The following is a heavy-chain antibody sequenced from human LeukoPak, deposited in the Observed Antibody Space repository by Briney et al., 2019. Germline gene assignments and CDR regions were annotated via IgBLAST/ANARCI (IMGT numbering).Heavy chain of an antibody. CDR3: ARGTLVLRFLEWRGSTPNWFDP. V-gene: IGHV4-34*01. Sequence: PSETLSLTCAVYGGSFSGYYWSWIRQPPGKGLEWIGEINHGGSTNYNPSLKSRVTISVDTSKNQFSLKLSSVTAADTAVYYCARGTLVLRFLEWRGSTPNWFDPWGQGTLVTVSS. D-gene: IGHD3-3*01. CDR1: GGSFSGYY. CDR2: INHGGST. J-gene: IGHJ5*02.